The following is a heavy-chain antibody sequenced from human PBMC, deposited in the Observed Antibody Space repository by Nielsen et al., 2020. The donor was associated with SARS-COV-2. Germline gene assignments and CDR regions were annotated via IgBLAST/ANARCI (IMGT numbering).Heavy chain of an antibody. V-gene: IGHV1-18*01. CDR1: GYTFTSYG. CDR2: TSAYDGNT. CDR3: ARDLIMVRGVIITTYYFDY. Sequence: ASVKVSCKASGYTFTSYGISWVRQDPGQGLEWMGWTSAYDGNTNYAQKLQGRVTMTTDTSTSTAYMELRSLRSDDTAVCYCARDLIMVRGVIITTYYFDYWGQGTLVTVSS. J-gene: IGHJ4*02. D-gene: IGHD3-10*01.